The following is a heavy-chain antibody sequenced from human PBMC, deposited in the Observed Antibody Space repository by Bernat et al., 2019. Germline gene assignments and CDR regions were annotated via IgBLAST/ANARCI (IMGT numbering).Heavy chain of an antibody. J-gene: IGHJ5*02. CDR1: GFTFSSYG. D-gene: IGHD3-10*01. CDR2: IWYDGSNK. CDR3: ARDLLLWFGDFSGWFDP. V-gene: IGHV3-33*01. Sequence: QVQLVESGGGVVQPGRSLRLSCAASGFTFSSYGMHWVRQAPGKGLEWVAVIWYDGSNKYYADSVKGRFTISRDNSKNTLYLQMNSLRAEDTAVYYCARDLLLWFGDFSGWFDPWGQGTLVTVSS.